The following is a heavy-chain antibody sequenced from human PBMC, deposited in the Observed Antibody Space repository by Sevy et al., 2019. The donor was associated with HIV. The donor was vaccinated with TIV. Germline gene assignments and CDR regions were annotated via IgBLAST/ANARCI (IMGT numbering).Heavy chain of an antibody. CDR1: GFTFSSNE. J-gene: IGHJ4*02. Sequence: GGSLRLSCAASGFTFSSNEMNWVRQAPGKGLEWVSYIRNSGTSIYYSDSAKGRFTISRDNARNSLYLQMNSLRAEDTAVYYCARDLPHSATTVAHFDYWGQGTLVTVSS. D-gene: IGHD4-17*01. V-gene: IGHV3-48*03. CDR3: ARDLPHSATTVAHFDY. CDR2: IRNSGTSI.